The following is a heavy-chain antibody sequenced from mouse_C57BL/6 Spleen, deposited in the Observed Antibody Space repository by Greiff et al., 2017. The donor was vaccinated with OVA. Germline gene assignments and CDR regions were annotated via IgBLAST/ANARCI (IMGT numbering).Heavy chain of an antibody. CDR2: IYPGSGST. D-gene: IGHD1-1*02. V-gene: IGHV1-55*01. CDR3: ARDYDSYAMDY. Sequence: QVQLQQPGAELVNPGASVKMSCKASGYTFTSYWITWVKQRPGQGLEWIGDIYPGSGSTNYNEKFKSKATLTVDTSSSTAYMQLSSLTSEDSAVYYCARDYDSYAMDYWGQGTSVTVSS. CDR1: GYTFTSYW. J-gene: IGHJ4*01.